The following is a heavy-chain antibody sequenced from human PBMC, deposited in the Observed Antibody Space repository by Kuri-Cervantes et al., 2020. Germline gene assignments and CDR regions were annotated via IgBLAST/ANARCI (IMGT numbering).Heavy chain of an antibody. V-gene: IGHV3-53*01. J-gene: IGHJ6*02. D-gene: IGHD6-13*01. CDR2: IYSGGST. CDR3: ARSTPGYSSSWYGRYYYGMDV. Sequence: GGSLRLSCAASGFTVSSNYMSWVRQAPGKGLEWVSVIYSGGSTYYADSVKGRFTISRDNAKNTLYLQMNSLRAEDTAVYYCARSTPGYSSSWYGRYYYGMDVWGQGTTVTVSS. CDR1: GFTVSSNY.